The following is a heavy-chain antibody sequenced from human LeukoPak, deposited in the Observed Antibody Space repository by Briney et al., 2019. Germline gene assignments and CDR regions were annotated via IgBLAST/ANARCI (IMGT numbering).Heavy chain of an antibody. V-gene: IGHV4-34*01. Sequence: SETLSLTCAVYGGSFSGYYRSWIRQPPGKGLEWIGEINHSGSTNYNPSLKSRVTISVDTSKNQFSLKLSSVTAADTAVYYCARTIPTYYYGSGSDRPRSPNNWFDPWGQGTLVTVSS. CDR1: GGSFSGYY. D-gene: IGHD3-10*01. J-gene: IGHJ5*02. CDR3: ARTIPTYYYGSGSDRPRSPNNWFDP. CDR2: INHSGST.